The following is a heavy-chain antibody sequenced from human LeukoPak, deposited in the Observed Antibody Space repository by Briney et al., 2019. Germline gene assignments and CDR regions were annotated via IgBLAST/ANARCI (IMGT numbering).Heavy chain of an antibody. CDR2: ISSSSSYI. CDR3: ARDGREVDSSSWYFADWFDP. Sequence: GGSLRLSCAASGFTFSSYSMNWVRQAPGKGLEGVSSISSSSSYIYYADSVKGRFTISRDNAKNSLYLQMNSLRAEDTAVYYCARDGREVDSSSWYFADWFDPWGQGTLVTVSS. V-gene: IGHV3-21*01. D-gene: IGHD6-13*01. J-gene: IGHJ5*02. CDR1: GFTFSSYS.